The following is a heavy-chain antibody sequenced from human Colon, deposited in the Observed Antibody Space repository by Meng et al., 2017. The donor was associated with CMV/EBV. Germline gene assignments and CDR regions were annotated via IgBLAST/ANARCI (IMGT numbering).Heavy chain of an antibody. V-gene: IGHV4-39*07. CDR3: ARVGGSYRTSTYPPPGNWFDP. CDR1: GTSITSVTNSIYY. Sequence: SETLSLTCAVSGTSITSVTNSIYYWGWVRQPPGKGLEWIGSIYYSGNTYYNPSLKSRVTISVDTSKNQLSLEMTSVTAADTAVYYCARVGGSYRTSTYPPPGNWFDPWSKGALVTVSS. D-gene: IGHD3-16*01. J-gene: IGHJ5*02. CDR2: IYYSGNT.